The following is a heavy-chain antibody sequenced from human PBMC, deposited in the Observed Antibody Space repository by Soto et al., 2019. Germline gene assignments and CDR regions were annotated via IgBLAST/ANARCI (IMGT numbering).Heavy chain of an antibody. Sequence: PGESLKISCAASGFTFSSYAMHWVRQAPGKGLEWVAVISYDGSNKYYADSVKGRFTISRDNSKNTLYLQMNSLRAEDTAVYYCAREIERLLGCWGQGTLVTVSS. V-gene: IGHV3-30*04. J-gene: IGHJ4*02. CDR2: ISYDGSNK. CDR1: GFTFSSYA. CDR3: AREIERLLGC. D-gene: IGHD3-3*01.